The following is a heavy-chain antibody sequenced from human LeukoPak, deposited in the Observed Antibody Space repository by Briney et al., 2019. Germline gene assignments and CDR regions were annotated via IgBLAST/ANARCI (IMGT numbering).Heavy chain of an antibody. D-gene: IGHD6-6*01. CDR2: IYYSGST. V-gene: IGHV4-59*08. Sequence: SETLSLTCTVSGGSTSSYYWSWIRQPPGKGLEWIGYIYYSGSTNYNPSLKSRVTISVDTSKNQFSLKLSSVTAADTAVYYCARPAGAARLAPFDYWGQGTLVTVSS. J-gene: IGHJ4*02. CDR1: GGSTSSYY. CDR3: ARPAGAARLAPFDY.